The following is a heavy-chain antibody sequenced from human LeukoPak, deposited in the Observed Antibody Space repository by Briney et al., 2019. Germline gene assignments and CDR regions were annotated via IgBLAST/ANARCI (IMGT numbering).Heavy chain of an antibody. CDR1: GFTFSSYS. Sequence: PGGSLRLSCAASGFTFSSYSMNWVRQAPGKGLEWVSSISSSSSYIYYADSVKGRFTISRDNAKNSLYLQMNSLRAEDTAVYYCARSTVVVPAAPSDYWGQGTLVTVSS. CDR2: ISSSSSYI. J-gene: IGHJ4*02. V-gene: IGHV3-21*01. CDR3: ARSTVVVPAAPSDY. D-gene: IGHD2-2*01.